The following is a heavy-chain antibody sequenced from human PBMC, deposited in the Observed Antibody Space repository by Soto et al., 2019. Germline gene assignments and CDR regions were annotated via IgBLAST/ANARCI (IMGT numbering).Heavy chain of an antibody. J-gene: IGHJ4*02. D-gene: IGHD3-22*01. CDR3: AKSSSDSSGYRVDY. CDR1: GFTFSSYG. CDR2: ISYDGSDQ. Sequence: GGSLRLSCAASGFTFSSYGMHWVRLAPGKGLEWVAVISYDGSDQYYAESVKGRFTVSRDKSKSTLYLQMNSLRAEDTAVYYCAKSSSDSSGYRVDYWGQGTLVTVSS. V-gene: IGHV3-30*18.